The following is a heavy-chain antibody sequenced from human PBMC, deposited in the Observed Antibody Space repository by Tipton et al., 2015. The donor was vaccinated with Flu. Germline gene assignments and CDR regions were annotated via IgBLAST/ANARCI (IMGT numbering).Heavy chain of an antibody. CDR2: IYYSWST. Sequence: PGLVKPSETLSLTCTVSGGSISSSSYYWGWIRQPPGKGLEWIGSIYYSWSTYYNPSLKSRVTLSVDTSKNQFSLKLSSVTAADTAVYYCARLSGPGRRIAARDWFDPWGQGTLVTVSS. J-gene: IGHJ5*02. CDR1: GGSISSSSYY. V-gene: IGHV4-39*01. CDR3: ARLSGPGRRIAARDWFDP. D-gene: IGHD6-6*01.